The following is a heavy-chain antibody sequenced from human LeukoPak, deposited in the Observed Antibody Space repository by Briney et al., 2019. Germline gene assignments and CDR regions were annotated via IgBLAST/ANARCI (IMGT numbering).Heavy chain of an antibody. CDR2: INPNSGGT. CDR3: ARDSGERGSGSYLIAY. D-gene: IGHD3-10*01. Sequence: ASVEVSCKASGYTFTSYDINWVRQATGQGLEWMGWINPNSGGTNYAQKFQGRVTMTRDTSISTDYMELSRLRSDDTAVYYCARDSGERGSGSYLIAYWGQGTLVTVSS. V-gene: IGHV1-2*02. J-gene: IGHJ4*02. CDR1: GYTFTSYD.